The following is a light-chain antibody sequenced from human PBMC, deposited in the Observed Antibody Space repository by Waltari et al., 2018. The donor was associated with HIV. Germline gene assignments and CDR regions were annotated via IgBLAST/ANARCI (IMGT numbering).Light chain of an antibody. CDR2: AAS. J-gene: IGKJ3*01. Sequence: DIQMTQSPSSLSASVGDRVTITFRASQSISSSLNWYQQKPGKAPKLLICAASSLQSGVPSRFSDSASVTDFTLTISSLQPEDFATYYCQQSYSTLFTFGPGTKVDIK. V-gene: IGKV1-39*01. CDR1: QSISSS. CDR3: QQSYSTLFT.